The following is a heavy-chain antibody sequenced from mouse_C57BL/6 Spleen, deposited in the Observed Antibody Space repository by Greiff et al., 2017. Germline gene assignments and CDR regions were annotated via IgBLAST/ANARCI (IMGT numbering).Heavy chain of an antibody. CDR3: ARSGLDY. Sequence: QVQLKQSGPELVKPGASVKISCKASGYAFSSSWMNWVKQRPGKGLEWIGRIYPGDGDTNYNGKFKGKATLTADKSSSTADMQLSSLTSEDSAVYFCARSGLDYWGQGTTLTVSS. D-gene: IGHD2-4*01. CDR1: GYAFSSSW. V-gene: IGHV1-82*01. CDR2: IYPGDGDT. J-gene: IGHJ2*01.